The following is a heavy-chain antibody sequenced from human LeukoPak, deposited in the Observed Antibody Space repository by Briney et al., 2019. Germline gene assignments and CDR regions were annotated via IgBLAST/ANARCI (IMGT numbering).Heavy chain of an antibody. J-gene: IGHJ4*02. V-gene: IGHV4-4*07. CDR3: ARDRDYYDSSGYWTPLDY. Sequence: SETLSLTCTVSGGSISSYYWSWIRQPAGKGLEWIGRLYTSGSTNYNPSLKSRVTMSGDTSKNRLSLKLRSVTAADTAVYYCARDRDYYDSSGYWTPLDYWGQGTLVTVSS. CDR2: LYTSGST. CDR1: GGSISSYY. D-gene: IGHD3-22*01.